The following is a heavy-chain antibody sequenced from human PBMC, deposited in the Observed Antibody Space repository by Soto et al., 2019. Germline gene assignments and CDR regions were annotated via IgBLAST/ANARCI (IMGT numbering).Heavy chain of an antibody. CDR3: ARMFRIAASGGWFDP. CDR2: IYYSGST. Sequence: QVQLQESGPGLVKPSETLSLTCTVSGGSVSSGSYYWSWIRQPPGKGLEWIGYIYYSGSTYYNPSLKSRVTISVDTSKNQFSLKLSSVTAADTAVYYCARMFRIAASGGWFDPWGQGTLVTVSS. V-gene: IGHV4-31*03. J-gene: IGHJ5*02. D-gene: IGHD6-13*01. CDR1: GGSVSSGSYY.